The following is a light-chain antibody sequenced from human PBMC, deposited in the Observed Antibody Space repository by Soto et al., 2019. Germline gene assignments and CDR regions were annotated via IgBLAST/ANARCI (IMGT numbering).Light chain of an antibody. CDR2: GAS. J-gene: IGKJ1*01. CDR1: QSVSSS. V-gene: IGKV3-20*01. Sequence: EIVLTQSPGTLSLSPGERATLSCRASQSVSSSLAWYQQKPGQAPRLLIYGASSRATGIPDRFSGSGSGTDFTLTISRLEPEDFAAYYCQQYGSSGTFGQGTKVDIK. CDR3: QQYGSSGT.